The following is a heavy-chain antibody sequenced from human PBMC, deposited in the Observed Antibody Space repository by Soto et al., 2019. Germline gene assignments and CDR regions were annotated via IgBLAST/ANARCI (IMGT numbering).Heavy chain of an antibody. D-gene: IGHD3-3*01. CDR1: GFTFSSYE. CDR3: ARGSYPPPYYDFWSGFQDYGMDV. CDR2: ISSSGSTI. Sequence: GSLRLSCAASGFTFSSYEMNWVRQAPGKGLEWVSYISSSGSTIYYADSVKGRFTISRDNAKNSLYLQMNSLRAEDTAVYYCARGSYPPPYYDFWSGFQDYGMDVWGQGTTVTVSS. V-gene: IGHV3-48*03. J-gene: IGHJ6*02.